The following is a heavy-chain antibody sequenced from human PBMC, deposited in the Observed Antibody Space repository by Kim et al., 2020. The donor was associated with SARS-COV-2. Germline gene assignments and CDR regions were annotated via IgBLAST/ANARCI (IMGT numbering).Heavy chain of an antibody. V-gene: IGHV3-23*01. J-gene: IGHJ6*02. D-gene: IGHD3-9*01. CDR2: ISGSGGST. CDR1: GFTFSSYA. Sequence: GGSLRLSCAASGFTFSSYAMSWVRQAPGKGLEWVSAISGSGGSTYYADSVKGRFTISRDNSKNTLYLQMNSLRAEDTAVYYCAKDKKSFSYYAILTGYYTNQYYYGMDVWGQGTTVTVSS. CDR3: AKDKKSFSYYAILTGYYTNQYYYGMDV.